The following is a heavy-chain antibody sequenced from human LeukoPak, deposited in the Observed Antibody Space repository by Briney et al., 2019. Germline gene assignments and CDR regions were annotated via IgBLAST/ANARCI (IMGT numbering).Heavy chain of an antibody. CDR1: GGSISSGGYY. J-gene: IGHJ6*03. CDR3: ARGGGYCSSTSCPRYYYYYYYMDV. CDR2: IYYSGST. D-gene: IGHD2-2*01. Sequence: TLSLTCIVSGGSISSGGYYWSWIRQHPGKGLEWIGYIYYSGSTYYNPSLKSRVTISVDTSKNQFSLKLSSVTAADTAVYYCARGGGYCSSTSCPRYYYYYYYMDVWGKGTTVTVSS. V-gene: IGHV4-31*03.